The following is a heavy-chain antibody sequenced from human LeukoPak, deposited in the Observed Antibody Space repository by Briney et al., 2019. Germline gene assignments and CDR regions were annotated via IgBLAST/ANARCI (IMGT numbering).Heavy chain of an antibody. CDR2: ISYDGSNK. J-gene: IGHJ6*02. CDR1: GFTFSSYV. Sequence: GGSLRLSCAASGFTFSSYVMYWVRQAPGKGLEWVAVISYDGSNKYYADSVKGRFTISRDNSKDTLYLQMNSLRAEDTAVYYCARSGFSYYYGMDVWGQGTTVTVSS. CDR3: ARSGFSYYYGMDV. V-gene: IGHV3-30-3*01.